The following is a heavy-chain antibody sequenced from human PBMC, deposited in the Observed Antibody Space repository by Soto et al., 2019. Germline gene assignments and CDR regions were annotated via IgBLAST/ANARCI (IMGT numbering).Heavy chain of an antibody. CDR1: GGSISGYY. CDR2: MYNSERT. V-gene: IGHV4-4*07. CDR3: AREPLAHSYFDL. Sequence: SETLSLTCTVSGGSISGYYWSWIRQPAGKGLEWIGRMYNSERTNYNPSLKSRVTMSMDTSKNQFSLKLTSVTAADTAVYFCAREPLAHSYFDLWGQGTLATVPQ. J-gene: IGHJ4*02.